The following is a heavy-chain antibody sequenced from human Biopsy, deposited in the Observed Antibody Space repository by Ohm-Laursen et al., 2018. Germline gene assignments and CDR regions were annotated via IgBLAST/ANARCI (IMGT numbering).Heavy chain of an antibody. V-gene: IGHV4-31*03. CDR1: GASVKTSGYF. D-gene: IGHD3-22*01. J-gene: IGHJ5*01. CDR3: ARTPLWDGGGYDSPHFDS. CDR2: ISYSERT. Sequence: TLSLTCSVSGASVKTSGYFWAWIRQRPGKGLEWIGYISYSERTHYNPSLTSRLAISFDTSNNRISLQLRSVSVADTAVYYCARTPLWDGGGYDSPHFDSWGQGTLVTVSS.